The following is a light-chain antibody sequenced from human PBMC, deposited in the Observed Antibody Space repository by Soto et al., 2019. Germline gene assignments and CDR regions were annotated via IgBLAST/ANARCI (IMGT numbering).Light chain of an antibody. J-gene: IGKJ1*01. CDR2: AAS. CDR3: QEYDSHWT. Sequence: DIQMTQSPSTLSAFVGDTVTITCRAAQIIGSRLAWYQKKPGEGPKLLIYAASNLQSGVPSRFSGSGSGTEFTLTISSLQPDDFATYYCQEYDSHWTFGQGTKVDIK. CDR1: QIIGSR. V-gene: IGKV1-5*01.